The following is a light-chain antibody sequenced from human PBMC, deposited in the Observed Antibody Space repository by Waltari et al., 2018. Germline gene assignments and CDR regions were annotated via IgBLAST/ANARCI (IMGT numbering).Light chain of an antibody. CDR2: EVT. J-gene: IGLJ2*01. CDR3: SSYSTSKTPVV. CDR1: SSDVGGENY. V-gene: IGLV2-14*01. Sequence: QSALTQPAFVSGSRGQTITISCTGASSDVGGENYVSWYQHHPGRSPKLLIYEVTKRPSVISTRFSGAKSGNTAALVISGVQAEDEADYYCSSYSTSKTPVVFGGGTKLTV.